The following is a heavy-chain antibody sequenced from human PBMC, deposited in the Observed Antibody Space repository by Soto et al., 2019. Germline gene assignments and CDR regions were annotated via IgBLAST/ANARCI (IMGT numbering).Heavy chain of an antibody. CDR1: GYTFTDYY. CDR3: TRDYYDGSASYGFDL. J-gene: IGHJ3*01. Sequence: QVHLVQSGAEVKKPGASVKVSCKASGYTFTDYYIHWVRQAPGQGLEWMGWINPHSSGANIAQKFEGWVTVTRDTSGRTVYMEMGWLKSNDTAVYYCTRDYYDGSASYGFDLWGQGTLVTVSS. CDR2: INPHSSGA. V-gene: IGHV1-2*04. D-gene: IGHD3-22*01.